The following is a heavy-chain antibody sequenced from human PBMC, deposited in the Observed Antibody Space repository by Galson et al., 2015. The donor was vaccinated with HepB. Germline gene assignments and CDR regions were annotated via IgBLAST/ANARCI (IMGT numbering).Heavy chain of an antibody. V-gene: IGHV1-46*01. Sequence: SVKVSCKASGYTFTSYYMHWVRQAPGQGLEWMGIINPSGGSTSYAQKFLGRVTMTRDTSTSTVYMELSSLRSEDTAVYYCARDRPAYSSGWTRRGNRFDPWGQGTLVTVSS. D-gene: IGHD6-19*01. CDR3: ARDRPAYSSGWTRRGNRFDP. CDR1: GYTFTSYY. CDR2: INPSGGST. J-gene: IGHJ5*02.